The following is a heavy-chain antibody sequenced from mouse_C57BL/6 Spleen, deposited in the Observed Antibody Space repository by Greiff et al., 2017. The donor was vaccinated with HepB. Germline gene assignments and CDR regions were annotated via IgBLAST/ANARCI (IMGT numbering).Heavy chain of an antibody. Sequence: QVHVKQSGPELVKPGASVKLSCKASGYTFTSYDINWVKQRPGQGLEWIGWIYPRDGSTKYNEKFKGKATLTVDTSSSTAYMELHSLTSEDSAVYFCARIHYYGTWYFDVWGTGTTVTVSS. D-gene: IGHD1-2*01. CDR1: GYTFTSYD. CDR3: ARIHYYGTWYFDV. J-gene: IGHJ1*03. V-gene: IGHV1-85*01. CDR2: IYPRDGST.